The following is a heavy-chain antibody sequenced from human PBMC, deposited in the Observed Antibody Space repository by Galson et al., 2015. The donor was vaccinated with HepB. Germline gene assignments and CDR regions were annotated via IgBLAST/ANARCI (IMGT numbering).Heavy chain of an antibody. D-gene: IGHD6-6*01. J-gene: IGHJ6*02. CDR2: ISYDGSNK. V-gene: IGHV3-30*04. Sequence: SLRLSCAASGFTFSSYAMHWVRQAPGKGLEWVAVISYDGSNKYYADSVKGRFTISRDNSKNTLYLQMNSLRAEDTAVYYCARSIAARRGMDVWGQGTTVTVSS. CDR3: ARSIAARRGMDV. CDR1: GFTFSSYA.